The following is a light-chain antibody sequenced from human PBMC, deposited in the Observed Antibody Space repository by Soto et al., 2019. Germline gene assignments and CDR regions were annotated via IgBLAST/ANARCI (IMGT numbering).Light chain of an antibody. CDR3: CSYAGSYTWV. CDR1: SSDVGDYEF. J-gene: IGLJ3*02. Sequence: QSALTQPRSVSGSPGQSVTISCTGTSSDVGDYEFVSWYHQHPGKVPKLVIFDVDVRPSGVPDRFSGSKSGTTASLTISGLLAEDEGIYYCCSYAGSYTWVFGGGTQLTVL. V-gene: IGLV2-11*01. CDR2: DVD.